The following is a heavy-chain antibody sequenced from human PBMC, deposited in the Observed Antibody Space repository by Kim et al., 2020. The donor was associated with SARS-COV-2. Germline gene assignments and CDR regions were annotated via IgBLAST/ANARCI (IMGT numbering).Heavy chain of an antibody. J-gene: IGHJ4*02. CDR2: IAGSGGAT. Sequence: GGSLRLSCAASGFTFSSYGMSWVRQAPGKGLEWVATIAGSGGATSYADSVKGRFTISRDNSKNTLFLQMNSLRDEDTALYYCANRGPGGNKEFDYWGQGTLVTVSS. CDR1: GFTFSSYG. V-gene: IGHV3-23*01. D-gene: IGHD2-15*01. CDR3: ANRGPGGNKEFDY.